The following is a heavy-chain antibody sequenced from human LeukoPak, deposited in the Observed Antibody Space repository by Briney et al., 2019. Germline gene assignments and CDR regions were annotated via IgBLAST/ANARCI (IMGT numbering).Heavy chain of an antibody. CDR3: ARGGEGVHTYYSDY. Sequence: PSETLSLTCAVYGGSFSGYYWSWIRQPPGKGLEWIGEINHSGSTNYNPSLKSRVTISVDTSKNQFSLKLSSVTAADTAVYYCARGGEGVHTYYSDYWGQGTLVTVSS. J-gene: IGHJ4*02. CDR1: GGSFSGYY. V-gene: IGHV4-34*01. D-gene: IGHD1-1*01. CDR2: INHSGST.